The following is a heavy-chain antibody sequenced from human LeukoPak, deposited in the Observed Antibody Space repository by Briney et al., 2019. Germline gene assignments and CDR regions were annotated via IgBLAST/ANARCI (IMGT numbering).Heavy chain of an antibody. D-gene: IGHD5-24*01. CDR2: ISYDGSNK. CDR3: ARATEM. J-gene: IGHJ1*01. CDR1: GFTFSSYA. V-gene: IGHV3-30*01. Sequence: GGSLRLSCAASGFTFSSYAMHWVRQAPGKGLEGVAVISYDGSNKYYADSVKGRFTISRDNSKNTLYLQMNSLRAEDTAVYYCARATEMGGQGTLVTVSS.